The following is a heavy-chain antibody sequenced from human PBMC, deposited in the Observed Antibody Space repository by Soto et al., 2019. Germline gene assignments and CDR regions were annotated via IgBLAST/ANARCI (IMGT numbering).Heavy chain of an antibody. D-gene: IGHD3-10*02. CDR3: VRGMVGELFTPYYYNAV. CDR2: IYYSGST. CDR1: GGSISSYY. V-gene: IGHV4-59*08. J-gene: IGHJ6*03. Sequence: PSETLSLTCTVSGGSISSYYWSWIRQPPGKGLEWIGYIYYSGSTNYNPSLKSRVTISVDTSKNQFSLKLSSVTAADTAVYYCVRGMVGELFTPYYYNAVWAKGNTVTVCS.